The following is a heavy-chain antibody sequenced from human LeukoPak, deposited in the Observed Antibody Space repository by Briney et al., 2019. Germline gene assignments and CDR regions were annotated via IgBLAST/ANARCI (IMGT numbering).Heavy chain of an antibody. CDR2: ISSSSSYI. CDR3: ARDPLDYGDYDY. D-gene: IGHD4-17*01. V-gene: IGHV3-21*01. Sequence: GGSLRLSCAASVFTFSSYSMNWVRQAPGKGLKCVSSISSSSSYIYYADSVKGRFTISRDNAKNSLYLQMNSLRAEDTAVYYCARDPLDYGDYDYWGQGTLVTVSS. J-gene: IGHJ4*02. CDR1: VFTFSSYS.